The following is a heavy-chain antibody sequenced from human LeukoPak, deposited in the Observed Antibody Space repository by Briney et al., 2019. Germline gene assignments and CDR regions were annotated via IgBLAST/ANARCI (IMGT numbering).Heavy chain of an antibody. V-gene: IGHV3-23*01. CDR2: ISGGGGTTYYA. J-gene: IGHJ4*02. D-gene: IGHD3-9*01. CDR3: AKFYDILTGYIDY. CDR1: GFTFSSYD. Sequence: PGGSLRLSCAASGFTFSSYDLTWVRQAPGKGLEWVSAISGGGGTTYYAYYADSVKGRFTISRDNSKNTLYLLMNSLRAEDTAVYYCAKFYDILTGYIDYWGQGTLVTVSS.